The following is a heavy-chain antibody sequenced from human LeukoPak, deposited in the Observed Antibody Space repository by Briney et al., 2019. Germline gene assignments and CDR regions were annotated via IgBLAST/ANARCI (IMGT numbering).Heavy chain of an antibody. Sequence: GGSLRLSCAASGFTFSSYAMSWVRQAPGKGLEWVSAISGSGGSTYYADSVKGRFTISRDNSKNTLYLQMNSLRAEDTAVYYCAKYIAVAGINYYYMDVWGKGTTVTVSS. J-gene: IGHJ6*03. CDR3: AKYIAVAGINYYYMDV. CDR2: ISGSGGST. V-gene: IGHV3-23*01. CDR1: GFTFSSYA. D-gene: IGHD6-19*01.